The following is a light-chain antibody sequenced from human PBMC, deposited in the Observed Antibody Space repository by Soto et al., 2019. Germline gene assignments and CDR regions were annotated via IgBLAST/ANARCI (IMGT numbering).Light chain of an antibody. V-gene: IGLV1-47*01. Sequence: QSVLTQPTSASGTPGQRVTVSCSGSSSTIGSNNVAWYKKLAGSAPKLLIYENDQRPSGVPDRFSGSKSGTSASLAISGLRPEDEATYYCSTWDDSLSSVLFGGGTKVTVL. J-gene: IGLJ2*01. CDR2: END. CDR3: STWDDSLSSVL. CDR1: SSTIGSNN.